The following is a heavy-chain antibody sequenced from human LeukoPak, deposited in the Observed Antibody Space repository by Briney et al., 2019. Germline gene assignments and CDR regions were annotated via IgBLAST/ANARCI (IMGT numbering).Heavy chain of an antibody. CDR3: AREMVMVRGVEPFDY. CDR2: IYTSGST. CDR1: GGSISSGSYY. Sequence: PSQTLSLTCTVSGGSISSGSYYWSWIRQPAGKGLEWIGRIYTSGSTNHNPSLKSRVTISVDTSKNQFSLKLSSVTAADTAVYYCAREMVMVRGVEPFDYWGQGTLVTVSS. J-gene: IGHJ4*02. D-gene: IGHD3-10*01. V-gene: IGHV4-61*02.